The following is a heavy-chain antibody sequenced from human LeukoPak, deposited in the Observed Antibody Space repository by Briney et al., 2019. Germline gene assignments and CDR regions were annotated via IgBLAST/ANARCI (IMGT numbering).Heavy chain of an antibody. Sequence: PGGSLRLSCAPSGFTFSNYAMTWVRQAPGKGLEWVSSISGSGDDTRYADSVKGRFTISRDNSKSTVYLQMNGLRVEDTAVYYCAKPILAAPLNHYFDYWGQGTLVTVSS. CDR2: ISGSGDDT. V-gene: IGHV3-23*01. CDR3: AKPILAAPLNHYFDY. D-gene: IGHD2-15*01. CDR1: GFTFSNYA. J-gene: IGHJ4*02.